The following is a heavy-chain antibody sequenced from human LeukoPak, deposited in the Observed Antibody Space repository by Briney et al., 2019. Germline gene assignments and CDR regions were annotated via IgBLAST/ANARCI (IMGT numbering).Heavy chain of an antibody. V-gene: IGHV4-59*11. D-gene: IGHD3-22*01. Sequence: PSETLSLTCTVPGDSIGSHYWSWIRQPPGKGLEWIGYIFYVGSTKYNPSLKSRVTISVDTSKNQFSLKLNSVTAADTAVYYCARDYYDSRGEAFDIWGQGTMVTVSS. J-gene: IGHJ3*02. CDR3: ARDYYDSRGEAFDI. CDR2: IFYVGST. CDR1: GDSIGSHY.